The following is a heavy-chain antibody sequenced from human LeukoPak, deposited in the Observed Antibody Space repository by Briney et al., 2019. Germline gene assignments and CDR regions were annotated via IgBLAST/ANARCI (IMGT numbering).Heavy chain of an antibody. CDR2: IYYRGSA. CDR1: GGSISSDY. D-gene: IGHD3-22*01. Sequence: SETLSLTCTVSGGSISSDYWSWIRQPPGKGLEWIGYIYYRGSANYNPSLKSRVTISVDTSKNQFSLKLSSVTAADTAVYYCARLSGYSSGHYYSDYWGQGTLVTVPS. CDR3: ARLSGYSSGHYYSDY. V-gene: IGHV4-59*01. J-gene: IGHJ4*02.